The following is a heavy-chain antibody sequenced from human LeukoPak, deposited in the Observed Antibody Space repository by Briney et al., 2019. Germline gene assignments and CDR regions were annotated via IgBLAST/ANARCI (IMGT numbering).Heavy chain of an antibody. V-gene: IGHV4-39*02. D-gene: IGHD2-21*01. CDR1: GGSISSSSYY. CDR2: IYYSGST. J-gene: IGHJ4*02. CDR3: AKDTRPVVVGHPYYFDY. Sequence: SETLSLTCTVSGGSISSSSYYWGWIRQPPGKGLEWIGSIYYSGSTYYNPSLKSRVTISVDTSKNQFSLKLSSVTAADTAVYYCAKDTRPVVVGHPYYFDYWGQGTLVTVSS.